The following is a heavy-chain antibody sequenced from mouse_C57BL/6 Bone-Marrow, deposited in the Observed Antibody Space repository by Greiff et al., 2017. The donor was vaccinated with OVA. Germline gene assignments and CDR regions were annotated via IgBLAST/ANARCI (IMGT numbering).Heavy chain of an antibody. CDR1: GCTFTSYW. J-gene: IGHJ1*03. D-gene: IGHD2-3*01. CDR3: ARSGWSSYWYFDV. CDR2: INPSNGGT. Sequence: QVQLQQPGTELVKPGASVKLSCKASGCTFTSYWMHWVKQRPGQGLEWIGNINPSNGGTNYNEKFKSKATLTVDKSSSTAYMQLSSLTSEDSAVYYCARSGWSSYWYFDVWGTGTTVTVSS. V-gene: IGHV1-53*01.